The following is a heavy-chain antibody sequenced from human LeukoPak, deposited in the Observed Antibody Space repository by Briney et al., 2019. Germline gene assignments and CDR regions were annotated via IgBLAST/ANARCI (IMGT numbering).Heavy chain of an antibody. CDR3: ARDYYDSRGEAFHI. V-gene: IGHV4-59*11. CDR1: GGSIGSHY. J-gene: IGHJ3*02. CDR2: IYYSGTT. Sequence: SETLSLTCTVSGGSIGSHYWSWIRQPPGKGLEWIGYIYYSGTTNYNPSLKSRVTISVDTSKNHFSLKLSSVTAADTAVYYCARDYYDSRGEAFHIWGLGTMVTVSS. D-gene: IGHD3-22*01.